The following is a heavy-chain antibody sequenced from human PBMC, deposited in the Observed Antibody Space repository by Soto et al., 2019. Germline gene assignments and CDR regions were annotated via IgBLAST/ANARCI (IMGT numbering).Heavy chain of an antibody. CDR2: ISYDGSNK. CDR3: AKSIRSFGGVIAPIFS. D-gene: IGHD3-16*02. V-gene: IGHV3-30-3*02. CDR1: GFTFSSYA. J-gene: IGHJ5*02. Sequence: GSLRLSCAASGFTFSSYAMHWVRQAPGKGLEWVAVISYDGSNKYYADSVKGRFTISRDNAKNSLYLQMNSLRAEDTAVYYCAKSIRSFGGVIAPIFSWGQGTLVTVSS.